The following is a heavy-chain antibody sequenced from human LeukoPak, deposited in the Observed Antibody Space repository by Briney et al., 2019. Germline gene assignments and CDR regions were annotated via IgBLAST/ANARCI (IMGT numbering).Heavy chain of an antibody. V-gene: IGHV4-59*12. J-gene: IGHJ5*02. CDR3: AREGSTSSNWFDP. CDR2: IYYSGST. CDR1: GGSISSYY. Sequence: PSETVSLTCTVSGGSISSYYWSWIRQPPGKGLEWIGYIYYSGSTNYNPSLKSRVTISVDTSKNQFSLKLSSVTAADTAVYYCAREGSTSSNWFDPWGQGTLVTVSS. D-gene: IGHD2-2*01.